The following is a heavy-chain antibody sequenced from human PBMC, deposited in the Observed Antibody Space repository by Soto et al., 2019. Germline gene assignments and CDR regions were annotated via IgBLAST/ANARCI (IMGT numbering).Heavy chain of an antibody. V-gene: IGHV3-23*01. J-gene: IGHJ4*02. Sequence: VGSLRLSCAASGFTFSGYSMSWVRQAPGKGLEWVSDFSTSGDGGTTYYADSVKGRFTISKDNTKNKLFLQMNRLRAEDTAIYYCAKNCNTGSGSQYFDYWGQGTLVTVSS. CDR2: FSTSGDGGTT. CDR1: GFTFSGYS. D-gene: IGHD3-10*01. CDR3: AKNCNTGSGSQYFDY.